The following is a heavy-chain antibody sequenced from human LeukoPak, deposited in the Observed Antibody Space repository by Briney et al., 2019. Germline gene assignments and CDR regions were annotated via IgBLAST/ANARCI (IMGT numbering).Heavy chain of an antibody. CDR3: AMAVEMTTLSSHFDY. D-gene: IGHD5-24*01. J-gene: IGHJ4*02. V-gene: IGHV3-33*01. CDR1: GFTFSNYG. Sequence: GGSLRLSCAASGFTFSNYGMHWVRQAPGKGLEWVAVIWFDGSNRYFADSVRGRFTISRDNSRNTVYLQMDSLRVEDTAVYYCAMAVEMTTLSSHFDYWGQGTLVTVSS. CDR2: IWFDGSNR.